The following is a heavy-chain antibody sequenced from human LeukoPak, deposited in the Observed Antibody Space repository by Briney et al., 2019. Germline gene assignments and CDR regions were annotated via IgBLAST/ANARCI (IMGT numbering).Heavy chain of an antibody. CDR3: ASAAQAVGGTTFDY. CDR2: INPSGGST. CDR1: GYTLTSYY. J-gene: IGHJ4*02. V-gene: IGHV1-46*01. Sequence: ASVKVACKAAGYTLTSYYMHWVRQAAGQGSEWMGIINPSGGSTSHAQKFQGRITMTRATSRSTVYMVLSSLSSEATVVYYCASAAQAVGGTTFDYWGQGTLVTVSS. D-gene: IGHD6-19*01.